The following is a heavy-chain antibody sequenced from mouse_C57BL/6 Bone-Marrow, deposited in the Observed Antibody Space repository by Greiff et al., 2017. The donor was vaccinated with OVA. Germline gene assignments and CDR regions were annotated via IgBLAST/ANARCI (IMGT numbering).Heavy chain of an antibody. CDR3: ARYWDPYYVDY. Sequence: QVQLQQPGAELVMPGASVKLSCKASGYTFTSYWMHWVKQRPGQGLEWIGEIDPSDSYTNYNQKFKGKSTLTVDKSSSTAYMQLSSLTSEDSAVYYCARYWDPYYVDYWGQGTTLTVSS. D-gene: IGHD4-1*01. CDR2: IDPSDSYT. J-gene: IGHJ2*01. V-gene: IGHV1-69*01. CDR1: GYTFTSYW.